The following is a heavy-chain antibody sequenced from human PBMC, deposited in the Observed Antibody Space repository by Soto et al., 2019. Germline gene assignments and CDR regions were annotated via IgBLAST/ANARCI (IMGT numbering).Heavy chain of an antibody. Sequence: QVQLVESGGGVVQPGRSLRLSCAASGFTFSSYGMHWVRQAPGKGLEWVAVISYDGSNKYYADSVKGRFTISRDNSKNTLYLQMNSLRAEDTAVYYCAKSLGVPVRAFDIWGQGTMVTVSS. CDR3: AKSLGVPVRAFDI. CDR1: GFTFSSYG. CDR2: ISYDGSNK. J-gene: IGHJ3*02. V-gene: IGHV3-30*18. D-gene: IGHD2-2*01.